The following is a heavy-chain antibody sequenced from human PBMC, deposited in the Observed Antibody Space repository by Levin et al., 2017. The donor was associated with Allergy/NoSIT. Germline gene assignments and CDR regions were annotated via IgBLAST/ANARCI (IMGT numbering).Heavy chain of an antibody. CDR3: ARGGLGMVRDSNFDS. CDR1: GVSMSSYY. Sequence: SETLSLMCSVSGVSMSSYYWNWIRQSPGKGLEWLGYVYFSGSTNYNPSLKSRVSMTIDTSRKQFSLNLTSVTAADTAVYYCARGGLGMVRDSNFDSWGQGSLVTVSS. CDR2: VYFSGST. D-gene: IGHD3-10*01. V-gene: IGHV4-59*01. J-gene: IGHJ4*02.